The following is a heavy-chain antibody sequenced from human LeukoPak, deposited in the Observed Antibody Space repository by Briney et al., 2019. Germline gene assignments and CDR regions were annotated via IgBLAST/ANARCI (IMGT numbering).Heavy chain of an antibody. D-gene: IGHD4-17*01. Sequence: PSETVSLTCSVSGGSISGFYWSWIRQPAGKGLEWIGRVYTSGSTNYNPSLKSRVTMPIDTSKKQFSLKLRSVTAADTAVYYCARGGYGDPFDYWGQGTLVTVSS. CDR1: GGSISGFY. CDR3: ARGGYGDPFDY. V-gene: IGHV4-4*07. CDR2: VYTSGST. J-gene: IGHJ4*02.